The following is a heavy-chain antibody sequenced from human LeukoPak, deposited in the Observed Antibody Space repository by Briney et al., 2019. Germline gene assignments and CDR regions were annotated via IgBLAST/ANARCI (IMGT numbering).Heavy chain of an antibody. V-gene: IGHV4-59*01. J-gene: IGHJ4*02. D-gene: IGHD1-26*01. Sequence: SETLSLTCTVSGDSISGYYWSWIRQPPGKGLEWIGYIYYSGSTNYNPSLTSRVTISVDTSKNQFSLKLSSATAADTAVYYCARDQAGATGYWGQGALVTVSS. CDR1: GDSISGYY. CDR2: IYYSGST. CDR3: ARDQAGATGY.